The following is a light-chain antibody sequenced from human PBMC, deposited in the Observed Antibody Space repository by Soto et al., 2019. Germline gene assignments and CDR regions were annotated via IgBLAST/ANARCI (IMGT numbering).Light chain of an antibody. J-gene: IGLJ1*01. Sequence: QLVLTQSSSASASLGSSVKLTCTLSSGHSSYIIAWHQQQPGKAPRYLMKLEGSGSYNTGSGVPDRFSGSSSGADRYLTISNLQFEDEADYYCETWGSNTYVFGTGTKLTVL. CDR1: SGHSSYI. CDR2: LEGSGSY. V-gene: IGLV4-60*02. CDR3: ETWGSNTYV.